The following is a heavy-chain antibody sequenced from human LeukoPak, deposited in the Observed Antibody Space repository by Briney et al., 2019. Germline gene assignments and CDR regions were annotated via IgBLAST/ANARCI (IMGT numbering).Heavy chain of an antibody. J-gene: IGHJ6*03. D-gene: IGHD5/OR15-5a*01. V-gene: IGHV1-69*05. CDR3: ARDREASTPGYYYYMEV. CDR1: GVTFSSYA. CDR2: ISPSFGTT. Sequence: GASLRFSCKASGVTFSSYAISWVRQAPGQGLEWMAGISPSFGTTNYADKFKGRFTITRDNSTNTPYRHMSSLRAEDTAVYYCARDREASTPGYYYYMEVWGKGTTVTVSS.